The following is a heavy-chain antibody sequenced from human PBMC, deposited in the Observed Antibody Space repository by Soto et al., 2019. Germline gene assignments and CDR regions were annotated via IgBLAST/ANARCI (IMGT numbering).Heavy chain of an antibody. CDR3: AREGPRGPYSSGWSDY. CDR2: INAGNGNT. Sequence: GASVKVSCKASGYTFTSYAMHWVRQAPGQRNEWMGWINAGNGNTKYSQKFQGRVTITRDTSASTAYMELSSLRSEDTAVYYCAREGPRGPYSSGWSDYWGQGTLVTVSS. CDR1: GYTFTSYA. D-gene: IGHD6-19*01. J-gene: IGHJ4*02. V-gene: IGHV1-3*01.